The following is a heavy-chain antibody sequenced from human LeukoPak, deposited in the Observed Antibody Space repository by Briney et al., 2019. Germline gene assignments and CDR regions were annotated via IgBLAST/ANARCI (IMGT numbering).Heavy chain of an antibody. Sequence: ASVKVSCKASGGTFSSYAISWVRQAPGQGLEWMGWISAYNGNTNYAQKLQGRVTMTTDTSTSTAYMELRSLRSDDTAVYYCARDTDYGSGSFGFWGQGTLVTVSS. V-gene: IGHV1-18*01. D-gene: IGHD3-10*01. CDR2: ISAYNGNT. J-gene: IGHJ4*02. CDR1: GGTFSSYA. CDR3: ARDTDYGSGSFGF.